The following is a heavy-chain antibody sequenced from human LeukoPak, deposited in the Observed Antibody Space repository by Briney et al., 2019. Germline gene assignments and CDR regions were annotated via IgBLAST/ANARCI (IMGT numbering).Heavy chain of an antibody. D-gene: IGHD5-12*01. CDR2: IKQDGSEK. CDR1: GFTFSSYW. V-gene: IGHV3-7*01. CDR3: ARSPSTYGGYFVY. Sequence: GGSLRLSCAASGFTFSSYWMSWVRQAPGKGLEWVANIKQDGSEKYYVDSVKGRSTISRDNAKNSLYLQMNSLRAEDTAVYYCARSPSTYGGYFVYWGQGTLVTVSS. J-gene: IGHJ4*02.